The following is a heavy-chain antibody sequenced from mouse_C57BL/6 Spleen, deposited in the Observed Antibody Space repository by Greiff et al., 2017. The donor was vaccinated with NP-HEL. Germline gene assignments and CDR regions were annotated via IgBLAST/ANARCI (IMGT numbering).Heavy chain of an antibody. Sequence: EVKLVESGGDLVKPGGSLKLSCAASGFTFSSYGMSWVRQTPDKRLEWVATISSGGSYTYYPDSVKGRFTISRDNAKNTLYLQMSSLKSEDTAMYYCLAMDYWGQGTSVTVSS. J-gene: IGHJ4*01. V-gene: IGHV5-6*01. CDR1: GFTFSSYG. CDR3: LAMDY. CDR2: ISSGGSYT.